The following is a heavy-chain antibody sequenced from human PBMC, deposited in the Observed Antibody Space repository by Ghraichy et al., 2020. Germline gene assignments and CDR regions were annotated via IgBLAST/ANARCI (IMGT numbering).Heavy chain of an antibody. V-gene: IGHV3-33*01. CDR3: ARDLGATKLDY. CDR1: GFTFGYSA. D-gene: IGHD4-17*01. Sequence: GESLNISCAASGFTFGYSAMHWVRQAPGKGLEWVAVIWYDGNNKYYADSVKGRFTISRDNFKSTLYLQMDNLRAEDTAVYFCARDLGATKLDYWGQGTQVTVSS. CDR2: IWYDGNNK. J-gene: IGHJ4*02.